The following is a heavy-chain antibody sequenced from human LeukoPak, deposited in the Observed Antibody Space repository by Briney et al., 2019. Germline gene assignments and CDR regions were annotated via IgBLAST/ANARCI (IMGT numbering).Heavy chain of an antibody. V-gene: IGHV3-21*01. CDR3: ARMLGVAGTSGY. Sequence: PGGSLRLSCAASGFTFSSYGMNWVRQAPGKGLEWVSSISSSSSYIYYADSVKGRFTISRDNAKNSLYLQMNSLRAEDTAVYYCARMLGVAGTSGYWGQGTLVTVSS. CDR2: ISSSSSYI. CDR1: GFTFSSYG. J-gene: IGHJ4*02. D-gene: IGHD6-19*01.